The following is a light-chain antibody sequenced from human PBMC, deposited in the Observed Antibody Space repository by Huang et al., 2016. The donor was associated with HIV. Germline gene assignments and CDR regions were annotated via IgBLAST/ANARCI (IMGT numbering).Light chain of an antibody. CDR3: QHYDNLPPGT. V-gene: IGKV1-33*01. CDR2: DAS. Sequence: DIQMTQSPSSLSASVGDRVTITCQASQDISNYLNWYQQKPGKAPKLLIYDASKLETGFPSRFSGSGSGTNFTFTISSLQPEDIATYYCQHYDNLPPGTFGQGTRLEIK. J-gene: IGKJ5*01. CDR1: QDISNY.